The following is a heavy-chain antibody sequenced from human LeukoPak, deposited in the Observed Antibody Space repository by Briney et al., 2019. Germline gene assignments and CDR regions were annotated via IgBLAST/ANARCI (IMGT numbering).Heavy chain of an antibody. D-gene: IGHD5-24*01. CDR2: IYPGDSDT. CDR1: GYSFTSYW. V-gene: IGHV5-51*01. CDR3: ARFCRDGHNLYYFDY. J-gene: IGHJ4*02. Sequence: GESLKISCKGSGYSFTSYWIGWVRQMPGKGLEWMGIIYPGDSDTRYSPSFQGQVTISADKSISTAYLQWSSLKASDTAMYYCARFCRDGHNLYYFDYWGQGTLVTVSS.